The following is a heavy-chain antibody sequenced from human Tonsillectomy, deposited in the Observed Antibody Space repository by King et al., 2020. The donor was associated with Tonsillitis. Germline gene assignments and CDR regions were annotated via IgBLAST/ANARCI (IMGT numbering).Heavy chain of an antibody. CDR1: GFTFSSYG. D-gene: IGHD3-9*01. J-gene: IGHJ4*02. CDR2: ISPDGNTH. Sequence: VQLVESGGDVVQPGRSLRLSCAASGFTFSSYGMHWVRQSPGRGLEWVAVISPDGNTHYYADSVKGRFIISRDNSKSTLYLQMNSLTAEDTAVYYCANGVSLTGYYTLGGDYWGLGTLVTVSA. CDR3: ANGVSLTGYYTLGGDY. V-gene: IGHV3-30*18.